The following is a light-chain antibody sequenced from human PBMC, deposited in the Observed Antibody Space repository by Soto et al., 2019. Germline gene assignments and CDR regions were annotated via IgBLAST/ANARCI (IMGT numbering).Light chain of an antibody. CDR3: SSYTTSTTVI. V-gene: IGLV2-14*01. CDR2: EVT. Sequence: QSALTQPASVSGSPGQSITISCTGTSSDIGGFNYVSWYQQHPGKAPELMIYEVTNRPSGVSNRFSGSKSGSTASLTISGLQAEDEANYYCSSYTTSTTVIFGGGTKVTVL. CDR1: SSDIGGFNY. J-gene: IGLJ2*01.